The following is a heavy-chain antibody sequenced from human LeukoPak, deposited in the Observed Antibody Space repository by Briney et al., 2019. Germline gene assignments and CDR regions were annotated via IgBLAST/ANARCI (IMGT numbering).Heavy chain of an antibody. CDR3: ARVRNYDSSGYCPFDY. V-gene: IGHV4-59*01. Sequence: SETLSLTCTVSGGSISNYYWNWIRQPPGKGLEWIGNIYYSGSTNFNPSLNSRVTISVDTSKNQFSLKLSSVTAADTAVYFCARVRNYDSSGYCPFDYWGQGTLVTVSS. CDR1: GGSISNYY. D-gene: IGHD3-22*01. CDR2: IYYSGST. J-gene: IGHJ4*02.